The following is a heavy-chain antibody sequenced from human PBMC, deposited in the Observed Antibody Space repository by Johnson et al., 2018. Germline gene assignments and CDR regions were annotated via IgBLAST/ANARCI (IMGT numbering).Heavy chain of an antibody. D-gene: IGHD6-13*01. CDR1: GFTFSSYG. Sequence: QVQLVQSGGGVVQPGRSLRLSCAASGFTFSSYGMHWVRQAPGKGLEWVAVIWYDGSNKYYADSVKGRFTISRDNSKNTLYLQMNSLRAEDTAVYYCARDFIRYSSSWYGMDVWGQGTTVTVSS. CDR3: ARDFIRYSSSWYGMDV. J-gene: IGHJ6*02. CDR2: IWYDGSNK. V-gene: IGHV3-33*01.